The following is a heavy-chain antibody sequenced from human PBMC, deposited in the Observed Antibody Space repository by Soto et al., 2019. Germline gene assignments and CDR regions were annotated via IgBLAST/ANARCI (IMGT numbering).Heavy chain of an antibody. CDR1: GGTFSSYT. CDR2: IIPILGIA. D-gene: IGHD2-2*01. J-gene: IGHJ2*01. CDR3: AGAPNQAYCSTTSCPNWYFDL. V-gene: IGHV1-69*02. Sequence: QVQLVQSGAEVKKPGSSVKVSCKASGGTFSSYTISWVRQAPGQGLEWMGRIIPILGIANYAQIFQGRVTITADKATSTPYMELSSLRSDDTAVYYCAGAPNQAYCSTTSCPNWYFDLWGRGTLVTVSS.